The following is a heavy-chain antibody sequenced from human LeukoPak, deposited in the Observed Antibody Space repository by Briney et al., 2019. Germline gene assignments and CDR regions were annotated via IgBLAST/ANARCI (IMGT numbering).Heavy chain of an antibody. CDR3: ARDFYYDNGDYLYNWFDP. CDR1: GFTFSSYG. Sequence: GGSLRLSCAASGFTFSSYGMSWVRQAPGKGLEWVSVIYRGGSTYYADSVKGRFTISRDNSKNTLYLQMNSLRVEDTAVYYCARDFYYDNGDYLYNWFDPWGQGTLVTVSS. D-gene: IGHD3-22*01. J-gene: IGHJ5*02. V-gene: IGHV3-23*03. CDR2: IYRGGST.